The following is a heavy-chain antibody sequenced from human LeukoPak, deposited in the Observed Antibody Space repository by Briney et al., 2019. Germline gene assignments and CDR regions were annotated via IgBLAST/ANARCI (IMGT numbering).Heavy chain of an antibody. CDR3: VGITMVRGVIRD. CDR2: ISGSGGST. D-gene: IGHD3-10*01. J-gene: IGHJ4*02. CDR1: GFTFSSYA. V-gene: IGHV3-23*01. Sequence: AGGSLRLSCAASGFTFSSYAMSWVRQAPGKGLEWVSAISGSGGSTYYADSVKGRFTISRDNSKNTLYLQMNSLRAEDTAVYYCVGITMVRGVIRDWGQGTLVTVSS.